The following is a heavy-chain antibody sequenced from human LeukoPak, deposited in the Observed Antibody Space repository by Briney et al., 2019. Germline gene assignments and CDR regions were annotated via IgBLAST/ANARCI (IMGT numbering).Heavy chain of an antibody. Sequence: SETLSLTCTVSGGSISSSSYYWGWIRQPPGKGLEWIGSIFYSGSTYYNPSLKSRVTISVDTSKNQFSLKLSSVTAADTAMYYCARHSLSAAAGTVADYWGQGTLVTVSS. V-gene: IGHV4-39*01. D-gene: IGHD6-13*01. CDR3: ARHSLSAAAGTVADY. CDR2: IFYSGST. J-gene: IGHJ4*02. CDR1: GGSISSSSYY.